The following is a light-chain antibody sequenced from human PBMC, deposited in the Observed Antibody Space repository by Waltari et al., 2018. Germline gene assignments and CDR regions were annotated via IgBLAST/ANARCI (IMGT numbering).Light chain of an antibody. CDR1: RSVGSS. V-gene: IGKV3-15*01. Sequence: DTAITQSPATLSVSPAPGVTPSCRASRSVGSSLAWYQQIPGQPPRLLIHSASTGATGLPARFSGSGSGTDFTLTISSLQSEDFAVYYCQQYYNWPYTFGQGTKVEIK. CDR3: QQYYNWPYT. J-gene: IGKJ2*01. CDR2: SAS.